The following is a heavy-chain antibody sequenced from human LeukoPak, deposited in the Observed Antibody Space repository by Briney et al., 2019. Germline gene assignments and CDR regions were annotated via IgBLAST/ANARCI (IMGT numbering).Heavy chain of an antibody. J-gene: IGHJ5*02. CDR3: ARHWSHSVAQFGRSYWFDP. Sequence: HPPETLSLTCIVSGGSISGYYWSWIRQPAGKGLEWIGHMDTSGHTNYNSSLMSRVTMSVDTSKNQFSLRLTSVTAADTAVYYCARHWSHSVAQFGRSYWFDPWGQGTLVTVSS. D-gene: IGHD2-15*01. CDR1: GGSISGYY. CDR2: MDTSGHT. V-gene: IGHV4-4*07.